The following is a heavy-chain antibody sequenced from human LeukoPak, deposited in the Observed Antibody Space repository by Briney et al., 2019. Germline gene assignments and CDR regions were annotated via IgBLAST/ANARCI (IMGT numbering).Heavy chain of an antibody. CDR1: GFTFDDYA. D-gene: IGHD6-13*01. V-gene: IGHV3-9*01. J-gene: IGHJ4*02. Sequence: GGSLRLSCATSGFTFDDYAMHWVRHAPGKGLEWVSGISWNSGSIGYADSVKGRFTISRDNAKNSLYLQMNSLRAEDTALYYCAKDISGQQLVGLFDYWGQGTLVTVSS. CDR2: ISWNSGSI. CDR3: AKDISGQQLVGLFDY.